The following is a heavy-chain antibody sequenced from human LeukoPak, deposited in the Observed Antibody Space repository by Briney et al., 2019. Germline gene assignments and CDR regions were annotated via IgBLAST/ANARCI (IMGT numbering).Heavy chain of an antibody. Sequence: GGSLRLSSAASGFPFSSYSMTWVRQAPGKGLEWVANIKPDGTTKFYVDSVKGRFTISRDNALNSLYLQMNSLRAEDTAIYYCARSIPYGTTWYGRSDYWGQGTLVTVSP. V-gene: IGHV3-7*03. CDR3: ARSIPYGTTWYGRSDY. D-gene: IGHD6-13*01. J-gene: IGHJ4*02. CDR1: GFPFSSYS. CDR2: IKPDGTTK.